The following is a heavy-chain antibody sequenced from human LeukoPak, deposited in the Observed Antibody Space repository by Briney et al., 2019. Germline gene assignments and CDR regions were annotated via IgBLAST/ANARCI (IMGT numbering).Heavy chain of an antibody. CDR1: GGSFSGYY. D-gene: IGHD3-16*01. CDR3: ARYLGAAFDI. Sequence: SETLPLTCAVYGGSFSGYYWSWIRQPAGKGLEWIGRIYTSGSTNYNPSLKSRATMSVDTSKNQFSLKLSSVTAADTAVYYCARYLGAAFDIWGQGTMVTVSS. J-gene: IGHJ3*02. V-gene: IGHV4-59*10. CDR2: IYTSGST.